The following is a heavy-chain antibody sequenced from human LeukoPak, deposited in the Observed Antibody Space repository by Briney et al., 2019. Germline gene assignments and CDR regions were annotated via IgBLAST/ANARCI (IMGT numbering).Heavy chain of an antibody. CDR1: GFTFSSYA. CDR3: TKERSSLYYFDF. CDR2: ISGSGGTT. D-gene: IGHD2-2*01. Sequence: GGSLRLSCAASGFTFSSYAMSWVRQAPGKGLEWVSAISGSGGTTYYADSVKGRFTISRDNSKNTLYLEMSSLRAEDTAVYHCTKERSSLYYFDFWGQGALVTVSS. J-gene: IGHJ4*02. V-gene: IGHV3-23*01.